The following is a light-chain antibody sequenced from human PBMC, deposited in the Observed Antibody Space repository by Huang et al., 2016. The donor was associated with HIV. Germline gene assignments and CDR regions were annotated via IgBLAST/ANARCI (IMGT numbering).Light chain of an antibody. Sequence: IVMTQSPVTLSVSPGERAAISCRAGQSIKSNLAWYQQKPGQAPRLLIYGASTRATGFPARFSGSGSGTEFTLTINNLQSDDYAVYYCQQYDYWPPVTFGQGTKV. CDR3: QQYDYWPPVT. CDR1: QSIKSN. CDR2: GAS. V-gene: IGKV3-15*01. J-gene: IGKJ1*01.